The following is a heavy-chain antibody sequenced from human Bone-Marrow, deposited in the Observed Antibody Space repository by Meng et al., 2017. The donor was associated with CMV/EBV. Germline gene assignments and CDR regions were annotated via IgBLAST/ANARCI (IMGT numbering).Heavy chain of an antibody. V-gene: IGHV1-2*02. J-gene: IGHJ4*02. CDR2: INPNSGGT. CDR3: ARVAGRVTRYYFDY. D-gene: IGHD4-17*01. Sequence: ASVKVSCKASGYTFTGYYMHWVRQAPGQGLEWMGWINPNSGGTNYAQKFQGRVTMTRDTSISTAYMELSRLRSDDTAVYYCARVAGRVTRYYFDYWGQGTLVTGSS. CDR1: GYTFTGYY.